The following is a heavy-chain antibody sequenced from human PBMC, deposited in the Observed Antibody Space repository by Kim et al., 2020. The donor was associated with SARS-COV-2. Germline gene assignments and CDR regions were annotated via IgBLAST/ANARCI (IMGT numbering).Heavy chain of an antibody. CDR2: IYYSGST. D-gene: IGHD2-2*01. J-gene: IGHJ5*02. V-gene: IGHV4-39*01. CDR1: GGSISSSSYY. Sequence: SETLSLTCTVSGGSISSSSYYWGWIRQPPGKGLEWIGSIYYSGSTYYNPSLKSRVTISVDTSKNQFSLKLSSVTAADTAVYYCARRVLGYCSSTSCYHNWFDPWGQGTLVTVSS. CDR3: ARRVLGYCSSTSCYHNWFDP.